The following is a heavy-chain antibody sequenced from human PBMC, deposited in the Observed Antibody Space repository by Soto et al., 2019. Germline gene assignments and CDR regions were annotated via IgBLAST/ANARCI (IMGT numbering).Heavy chain of an antibody. V-gene: IGHV3-74*01. D-gene: IGHD5-18*01. Sequence: EVQLVESGGGLVQPGGSLRLSCAASGFTFSSYWMHRVRQAPGKGLVWVSRIKFDGSSTNYADSVRGRFTISRDNAKNTVYLQMNSLRDEDTAVYYCARGIRNYYGTDVWGQGTTVSVSS. CDR1: GFTFSSYW. J-gene: IGHJ6*02. CDR2: IKFDGSST. CDR3: ARGIRNYYGTDV.